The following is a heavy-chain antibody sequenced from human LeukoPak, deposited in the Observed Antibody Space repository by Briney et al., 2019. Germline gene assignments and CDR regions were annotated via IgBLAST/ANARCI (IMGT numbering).Heavy chain of an antibody. Sequence: GGSLRLSCAASGFTFSSYSMNWVRQAPGKGLEWVSSISSSSSYIYYADSVKGRLTISRDNAKNSLYPQMNSLRAEDTAVYYCARDARRGIVVVPAAPRWFDPWGQGTLVTVSS. CDR1: GFTFSSYS. D-gene: IGHD2-2*01. CDR2: ISSSSSYI. V-gene: IGHV3-21*01. CDR3: ARDARRGIVVVPAAPRWFDP. J-gene: IGHJ5*02.